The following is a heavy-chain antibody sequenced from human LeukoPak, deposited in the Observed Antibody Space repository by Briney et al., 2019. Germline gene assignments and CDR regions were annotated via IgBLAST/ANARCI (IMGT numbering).Heavy chain of an antibody. CDR3: ANLMRGYSGYADY. CDR1: GYTFTGYY. CDR2: INPNSSGT. J-gene: IGHJ4*02. Sequence: ASVKVSCKASGYTFTGYYMHWVRQAPGQGLEWMGWINPNSSGTNYAQKFQGRVTVTRDTSISTAYMELSRLRSDDTAVYYCANLMRGYSGYADYWGQGTLVTVSS. D-gene: IGHD5-12*01. V-gene: IGHV1-2*02.